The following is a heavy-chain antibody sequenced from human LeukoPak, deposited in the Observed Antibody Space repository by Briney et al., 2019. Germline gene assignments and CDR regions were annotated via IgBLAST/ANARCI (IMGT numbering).Heavy chain of an antibody. CDR2: IRYDGSNK. J-gene: IGHJ6*03. V-gene: IGHV3-30*02. Sequence: PGGSLRLSCAASGFTFSSYGMHWVRQAPGKGLEWVAFIRYDGSNKYYADSVKGRFTISRDNSKNTLYLQMNSLRAEDTAVYYCAKAGYSNYAYYYYMDVWGKGTTVTVSS. D-gene: IGHD4-11*01. CDR3: AKAGYSNYAYYYYMDV. CDR1: GFTFSSYG.